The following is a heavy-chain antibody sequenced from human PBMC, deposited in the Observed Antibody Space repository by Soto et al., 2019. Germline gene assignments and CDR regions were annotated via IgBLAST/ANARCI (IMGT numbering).Heavy chain of an antibody. CDR3: GKDLLPGGMDV. D-gene: IGHD1-26*01. V-gene: IGHV3-9*02. CDR1: GFTSNDYA. J-gene: IGHJ6*02. Sequence: EAQLVESGGGLVQPGRSLRLSCAGSGFTSNDYAMHWVRQVPGKGLEWVSGIGGNSGRTGYADSVKGRFTISRDNAKNSLYLHMNSLRVEDTALYYCGKDLLPGGMDVWGQGTTVTVSS. CDR2: IGGNSGRT.